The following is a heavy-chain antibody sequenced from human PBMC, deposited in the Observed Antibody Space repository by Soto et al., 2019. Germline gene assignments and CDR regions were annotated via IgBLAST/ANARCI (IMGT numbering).Heavy chain of an antibody. D-gene: IGHD2-2*01. CDR1: GFNFSSYA. J-gene: IGHJ4*02. V-gene: IGHV3-23*01. CDR3: AKRPASIITFDY. CDR2: ISGSGGST. Sequence: GGSLRLSCAASGFNFSSYAMSWVRQAPGKGLEWVSAISGSGGSTYYADPVKGRFTISRDNSKNMLFLQINSLRDDDSAVYYCAKRPASIITFDYWGQGTPVTVSS.